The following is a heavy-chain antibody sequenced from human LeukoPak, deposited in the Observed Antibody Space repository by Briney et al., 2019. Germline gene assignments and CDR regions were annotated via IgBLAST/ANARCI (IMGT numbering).Heavy chain of an antibody. CDR2: IYSRGST. J-gene: IGHJ4*02. CDR3: ARLVASIAAAGIDY. Sequence: PSETLSLTCTVSGGSISSYYWSWIRQPAGKGLEWIGRIYSRGSTYYNPSLKSRVTISVDTSKNQFSLKLSSVTAADTAVYYCARLVASIAAAGIDYWGQGTLVTVSS. D-gene: IGHD6-13*01. CDR1: GGSISSYY. V-gene: IGHV4-4*07.